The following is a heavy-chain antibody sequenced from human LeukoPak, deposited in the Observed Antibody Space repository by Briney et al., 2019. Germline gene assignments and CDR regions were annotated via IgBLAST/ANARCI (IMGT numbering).Heavy chain of an antibody. CDR1: GYTFTSYH. CDR2: INPNSGGS. V-gene: IGHV1-2*02. CDR3: ARGPRYGESGYDLGPY. Sequence: ASVKVSCKASGYTFTSYHIHWMRQAPGQGLEWVGWINPNSGGSHYARRFQGRVTMTSDTSINTGYMELTSLTPDDTAVYYCARGPRYGESGYDLGPYWGQGTLVTVSS. J-gene: IGHJ4*02. D-gene: IGHD5-12*01.